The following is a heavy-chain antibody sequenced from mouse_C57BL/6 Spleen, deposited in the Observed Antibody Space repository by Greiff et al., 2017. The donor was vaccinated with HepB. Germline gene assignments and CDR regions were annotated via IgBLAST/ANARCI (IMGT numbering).Heavy chain of an antibody. D-gene: IGHD1-1*01. CDR2: IYPRDGST. Sequence: VQLQESGPELVKPGASVKLSCKASGYTFTSYDINWVKQRPGQGLEWIGWIYPRDGSTKYNEKFKGKATLTVDTSSSTAYMELHSLTSEDSAVYFCARRYGSSYEYFDVWGTGTTVTVSS. V-gene: IGHV1-85*01. CDR3: ARRYGSSYEYFDV. J-gene: IGHJ1*03. CDR1: GYTFTSYD.